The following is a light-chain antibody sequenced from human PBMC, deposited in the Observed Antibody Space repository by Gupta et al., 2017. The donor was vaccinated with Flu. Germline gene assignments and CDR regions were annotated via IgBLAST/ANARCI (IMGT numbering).Light chain of an antibody. CDR2: EER. CDR3: KSHDGTTLV. V-gene: IGLV6-57*01. J-gene: IGLJ3*02. CDR1: SGSIGSDY. Sequence: FMLTQPHSVSESPGKTITISCTRSSGSIGSDYVVWFQKRPGSSPTTVIYEERQRPSGVTDRFSGSIYRYSNSESISSYGLKAEDESDYYCKSHDGTTLVLGGGTKMTV.